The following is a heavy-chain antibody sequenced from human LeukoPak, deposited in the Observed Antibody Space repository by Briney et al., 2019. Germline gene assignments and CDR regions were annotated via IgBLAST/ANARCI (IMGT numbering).Heavy chain of an antibody. CDR2: IKEDGSEK. D-gene: IGHD2-2*02. Sequence: GGSLRLSCAASGFTFSSYWMSWVRQAPGKGLECVANIKEDGSEKHYVDSVKGRLTISRDNAKKSVFLQMNSLRAEDTGVYYCAREYCSGSSCYTKGFDYWGQGTLVTVSS. J-gene: IGHJ4*02. CDR3: AREYCSGSSCYTKGFDY. CDR1: GFTFSSYW. V-gene: IGHV3-7*01.